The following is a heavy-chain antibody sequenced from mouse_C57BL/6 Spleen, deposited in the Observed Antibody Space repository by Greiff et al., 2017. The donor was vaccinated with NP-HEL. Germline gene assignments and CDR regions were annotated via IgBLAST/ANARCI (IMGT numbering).Heavy chain of an antibody. CDR2: IRSKSNNYAT. V-gene: IGHV10-1*01. Sequence: EVQLVESGGGLVQPKGSLKLSCAASGFSFNTYAMNWVRQAPGKGLEWVARIRSKSNNYATYYADSVKDRFTISRDDSESMLYLQMNNLKTEDTAMYYCVRHGSGHAWFAYWGQGTLVTVSA. CDR1: GFSFNTYA. CDR3: VRHGSGHAWFAY. D-gene: IGHD3-2*02. J-gene: IGHJ3*01.